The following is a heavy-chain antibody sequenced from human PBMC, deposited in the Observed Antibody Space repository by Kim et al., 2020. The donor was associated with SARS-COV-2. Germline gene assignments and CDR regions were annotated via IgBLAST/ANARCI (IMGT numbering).Heavy chain of an antibody. CDR3: AKTWAGEGAYYYYGMDV. CDR1: GFTFSSYG. J-gene: IGHJ6*02. V-gene: IGHV3-30*18. Sequence: GGSLRLSCAASGFTFSSYGMHWVRQAPGKGLEWVAVISYDGSNKYYADSVKGRFTISRDNSKNTLYLQMNSLRAEDTAVYYCAKTWAGEGAYYYYGMDVWGQGTTVTVSS. D-gene: IGHD7-27*01. CDR2: ISYDGSNK.